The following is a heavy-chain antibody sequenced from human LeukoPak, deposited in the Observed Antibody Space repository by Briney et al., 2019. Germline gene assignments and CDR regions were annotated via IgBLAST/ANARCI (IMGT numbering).Heavy chain of an antibody. Sequence: SETLSLTCAVYGGSFSGYCWSWIRQPPGKGLEWIGEINHSGSTNYNPSLKSRVTISVDTSKNQFSLKLSSVTAADTAVYYCATTSSGWGNWFDPWGQGTLVTVSS. V-gene: IGHV4-34*01. J-gene: IGHJ5*02. CDR1: GGSFSGYC. D-gene: IGHD6-19*01. CDR2: INHSGST. CDR3: ATTSSGWGNWFDP.